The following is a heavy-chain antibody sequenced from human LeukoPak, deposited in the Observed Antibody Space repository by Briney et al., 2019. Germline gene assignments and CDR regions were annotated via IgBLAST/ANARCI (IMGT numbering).Heavy chain of an antibody. CDR3: ARDIHDILTGYYIDY. Sequence: VGPLRLSCAASGFTFSSCAMHWVRQAPGKGLEWVAVISYDGCNKYYAGSVKGRFTISRDNSKNTLYLQMNSLRAEDTAVYYCARDIHDILTGYYIDYWGQGTLVTVSS. CDR2: ISYDGCNK. V-gene: IGHV3-30*04. D-gene: IGHD3-9*01. J-gene: IGHJ4*02. CDR1: GFTFSSCA.